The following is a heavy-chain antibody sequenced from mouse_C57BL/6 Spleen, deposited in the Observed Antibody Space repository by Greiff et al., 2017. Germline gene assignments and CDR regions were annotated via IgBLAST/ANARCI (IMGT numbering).Heavy chain of an antibody. J-gene: IGHJ4*01. CDR3: ARHDYGAMDY. Sequence: QVQLQQPGAELVKPGASVKMSCKASGYTFTSYWITWVKQRPGQGLEWIGDIYPGSGSTNYNEKFTSQATLTVDTSSSTAYMQLNGQTSEDSAVYCGARHDYGAMDYWGQGTSVTVSS. CDR1: GYTFTSYW. V-gene: IGHV1-55*01. CDR2: IYPGSGST.